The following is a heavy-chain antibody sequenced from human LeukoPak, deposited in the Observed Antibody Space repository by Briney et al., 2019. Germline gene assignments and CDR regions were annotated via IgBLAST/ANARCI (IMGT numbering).Heavy chain of an antibody. D-gene: IGHD1-20*01. V-gene: IGHV3-21*01. CDR1: GFTFSSYS. CDR3: ARYNLGGYDAFDI. Sequence: PGGSLRLSCAASGFTFSSYSMNWVRQAPGKGLEWVSSISSSSSYIYYADSVKGRFTIPRDNAKNSLYLQVNSLRAEDTAVYYCARYNLGGYDAFDIWGQGTMVTVSS. CDR2: ISSSSSYI. J-gene: IGHJ3*02.